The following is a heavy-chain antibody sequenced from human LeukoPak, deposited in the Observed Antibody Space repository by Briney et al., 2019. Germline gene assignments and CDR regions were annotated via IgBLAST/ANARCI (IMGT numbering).Heavy chain of an antibody. CDR1: GGYTGSHY. Sequence: KTSETLSLTCTVSGGYTGSHYWSWIRQPAGKGLEWIGRISPSGTTHYNPSLGSRVTMSVDTSKNQFSLRVSSVTAADAAVYYCARHLNNCGDDCYIFDYWGQGTLVTVSS. D-gene: IGHD2-21*01. CDR3: ARHLNNCGDDCYIFDY. J-gene: IGHJ4*02. V-gene: IGHV4-4*07. CDR2: ISPSGTT.